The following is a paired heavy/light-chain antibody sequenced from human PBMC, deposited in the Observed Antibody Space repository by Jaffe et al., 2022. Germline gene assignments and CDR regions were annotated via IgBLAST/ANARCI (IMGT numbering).Heavy chain of an antibody. V-gene: IGHV4-39*01. CDR1: GGSISNYNYY. D-gene: IGHD4-17*01. J-gene: IGHJ4*02. CDR3: VRHGYGDWYFFDY. CDR2: IYYHEGT. Sequence: QLQLQESGPGLVKPSETLSLTCTVSGGSISNYNYYWGWIRQPPGKGLEWIGSIYYHEGTHYNPSLKSRVTISLDTSKNQCNLKLTSVTAADTAVYYCVRHGYGDWYFFDYWGQGSLVTVSS.
Light chain of an antibody. J-gene: IGLJ2*01. CDR2: KDI. V-gene: IGLV3-25*03. CDR1: ALPKQY. CDR3: LSTDSSGTYRV. Sequence: SYELTQPPSVSVSPGQTATITCSGDALPKQYAYWYRQMPGQAPVLIIKKDIERPPGIPERFSGSSSGTTVTLTISGVEAEDEADYYCLSTDSSGTYRVFGGGTKLTVL.